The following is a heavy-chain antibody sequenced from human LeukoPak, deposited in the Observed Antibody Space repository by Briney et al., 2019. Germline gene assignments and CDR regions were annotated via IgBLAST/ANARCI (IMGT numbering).Heavy chain of an antibody. CDR1: DGSMSGYY. Sequence: SETLSLTCTVSDGSMSGYYWSWIRQPPGKGLEWIGYTYYSGSTNYNPSLKRRVTISEDRSMNQFSLKLSSMTAADTAVYYCARHKSDYGDYHAHWGQGTLVTVSS. CDR3: ARHKSDYGDYHAH. D-gene: IGHD4-17*01. V-gene: IGHV4-59*08. J-gene: IGHJ4*02. CDR2: TYYSGST.